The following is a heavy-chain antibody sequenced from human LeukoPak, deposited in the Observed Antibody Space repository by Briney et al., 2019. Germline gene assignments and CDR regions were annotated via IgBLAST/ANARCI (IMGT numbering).Heavy chain of an antibody. J-gene: IGHJ4*02. V-gene: IGHV3-48*04. Sequence: GGSLRLSCAASGFTFSSYWMSWVRQAPGKGLEWVSYISSSGSTIYYADSVKGRFIISRDNAKNSLYLQMNSLRAEDTAVYYCARETDSTLFDYWGQGTLVTVSS. CDR1: GFTFSSYW. CDR2: ISSSGSTI. CDR3: ARETDSTLFDY. D-gene: IGHD2-2*01.